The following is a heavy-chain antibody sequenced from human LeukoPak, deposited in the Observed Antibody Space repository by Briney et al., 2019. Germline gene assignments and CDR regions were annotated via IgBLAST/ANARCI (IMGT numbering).Heavy chain of an antibody. Sequence: SETLSLTCTVSGGSISSYYRSWIRQPAGKGLEWIGRIYTSGSTNYNPSLKSRVTMSVDTSKSQFSLKLTSVTAADTAVYYCASLSGPAVDNYWFDPWGQGTLVTVSS. J-gene: IGHJ5*02. V-gene: IGHV4-4*07. CDR3: ASLSGPAVDNYWFDP. D-gene: IGHD3-10*01. CDR2: IYTSGST. CDR1: GGSISSYY.